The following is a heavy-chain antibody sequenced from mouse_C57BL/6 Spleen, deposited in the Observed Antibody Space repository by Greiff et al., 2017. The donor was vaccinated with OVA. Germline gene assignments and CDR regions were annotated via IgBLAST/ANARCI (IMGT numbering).Heavy chain of an antibody. V-gene: IGHV1-82*01. CDR3: ARGYDGAMDY. CDR1: GYAFSSSW. D-gene: IGHD2-2*01. Sequence: VHLVESGPELVKPGASVKISCKASGYAFSSSWMNWVKQRPGKGLEWIGRIYPGDGDTNYNGKFKGKATLTADKSSSTAYMQLSSLTSEDSAVYFCARGYDGAMDYWGQGTSVTVSS. CDR2: IYPGDGDT. J-gene: IGHJ4*01.